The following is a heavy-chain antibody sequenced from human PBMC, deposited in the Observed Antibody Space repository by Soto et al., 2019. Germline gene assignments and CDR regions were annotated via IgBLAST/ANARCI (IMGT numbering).Heavy chain of an antibody. J-gene: IGHJ4*02. Sequence: ASVKVSCKASGGAFNTFGFSWVRQAPGQGLEWMGGIIPFFRTANYAQKFQDRVTITADESTSTVYMDLRSLRSEDTAKYYCARSPPMDSGDKYFYDFWGQGALATVSS. D-gene: IGHD4-17*01. V-gene: IGHV1-69*13. CDR2: IIPFFRTA. CDR1: GGAFNTFG. CDR3: ARSPPMDSGDKYFYDF.